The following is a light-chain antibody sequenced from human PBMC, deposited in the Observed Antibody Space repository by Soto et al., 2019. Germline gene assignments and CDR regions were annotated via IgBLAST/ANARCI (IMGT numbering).Light chain of an antibody. Sequence: DIQRTQSPSTLPASVGDRVTITCRASQSIGSWLAWYQPXPGKAPKLLIYDASSLESGVPSWFSGRGAGTEFTLTISSLQPDDFATYYCQQYNSYWTFGQGTKVDIK. J-gene: IGKJ1*01. V-gene: IGKV1-5*01. CDR1: QSIGSW. CDR2: DAS. CDR3: QQYNSYWT.